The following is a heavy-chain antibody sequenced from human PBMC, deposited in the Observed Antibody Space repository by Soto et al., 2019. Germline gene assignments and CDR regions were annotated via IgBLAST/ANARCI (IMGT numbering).Heavy chain of an antibody. V-gene: IGHV3-30*18. CDR3: AKVLYIYVNYYTGMDV. CDR1: GFTFSSYG. J-gene: IGHJ6*04. Sequence: GGSLRLSCAASGFTFSSYGMHWVRQAPGKGLEWVAVISYDGSNKYYADSVKGRFTISRDNSKNTLYLQMNSLRAEDTAVYYCAKVLYIYVNYYTGMDVRGKGTAVTVSS. D-gene: IGHD3-16*01. CDR2: ISYDGSNK.